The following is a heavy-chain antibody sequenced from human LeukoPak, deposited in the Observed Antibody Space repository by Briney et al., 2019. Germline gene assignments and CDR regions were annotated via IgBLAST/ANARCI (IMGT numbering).Heavy chain of an antibody. D-gene: IGHD3-9*01. J-gene: IGHJ5*02. CDR3: AREMAYYDILTGYGWFDP. V-gene: IGHV1-8*03. Sequence: ASVKVSCKASGYTFTSYDMNWVRQATGQGLEWMGWMNPNSGNTGYAQKFQGRVTITRNTSISTAYMELSSLRSEDTAVYYCAREMAYYDILTGYGWFDPWGQGTLVTVSS. CDR2: MNPNSGNT. CDR1: GYTFTSYD.